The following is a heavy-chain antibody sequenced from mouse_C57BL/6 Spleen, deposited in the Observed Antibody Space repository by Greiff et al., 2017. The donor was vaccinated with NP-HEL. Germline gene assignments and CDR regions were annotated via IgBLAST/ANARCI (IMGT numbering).Heavy chain of an antibody. J-gene: IGHJ3*01. Sequence: VQLQQSGPELVKPGASVKISCKASGYSFTGYYMNWVKQSPEKSLEWIGEINPSTGGTTYNQKFKAKATLTVDKSSSTAYMQLKSLTSEDSAVYYCAPWFAYWGQGTLVTVSA. CDR3: APWFAY. CDR1: GYSFTGYY. CDR2: INPSTGGT. V-gene: IGHV1-42*01.